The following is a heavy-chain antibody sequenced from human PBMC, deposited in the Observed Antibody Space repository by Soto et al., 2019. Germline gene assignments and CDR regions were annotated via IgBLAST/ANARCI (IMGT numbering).Heavy chain of an antibody. J-gene: IGHJ6*02. V-gene: IGHV3-74*01. CDR2: SNSDGSVT. Sequence: EVQLVESGGGLVQPGGSLRLSCAASGFTFSRYWIHWVRQAPGKGLVWVARSNSDGSVTRYADSVKGRFTISRDNAKNTGYREMNSLRAEDTAVYYCARMYSGSAYYGMDVWGHGTTSPSP. CDR3: ARMYSGSAYYGMDV. CDR1: GFTFSRYW. D-gene: IGHD1-26*01.